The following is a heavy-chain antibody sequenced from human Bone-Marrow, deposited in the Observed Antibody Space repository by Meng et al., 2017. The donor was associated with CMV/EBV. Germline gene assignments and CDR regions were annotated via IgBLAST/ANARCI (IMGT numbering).Heavy chain of an antibody. Sequence: ASVKVSCKASGYTFTGYYIHWVRQAPGQGLEWMGWINPNSGGTNYAQKFQGRVSMTRDTSISTAYMELSRLISDDTAVYYCARVLSEYPYFAYWGQGTLVTVSS. J-gene: IGHJ4*02. CDR2: INPNSGGT. D-gene: IGHD6-6*01. CDR1: GYTFTGYY. CDR3: ARVLSEYPYFAY. V-gene: IGHV1-2*02.